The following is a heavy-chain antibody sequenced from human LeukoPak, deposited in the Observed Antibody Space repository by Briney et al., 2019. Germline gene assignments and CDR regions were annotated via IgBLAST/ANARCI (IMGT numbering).Heavy chain of an antibody. J-gene: IGHJ4*02. CDR2: IYYSGNT. V-gene: IGHV4-39*01. Sequence: EVRSLSCTDFGGSVSSYYWGWFPHPPGKSLVSSGSIYYSGNTYYNPSLKSRVTISVDTSKNQFSLKLNSVTAADTAVYYCARRGYCSGGSCYVSYWGQGTLVTVSS. CDR1: GGSVSSYY. CDR3: ARRGYCSGGSCYVSY. D-gene: IGHD2-15*01.